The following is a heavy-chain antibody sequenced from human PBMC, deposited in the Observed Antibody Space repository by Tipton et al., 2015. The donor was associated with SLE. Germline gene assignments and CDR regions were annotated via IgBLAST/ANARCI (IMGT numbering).Heavy chain of an antibody. J-gene: IGHJ4*02. CDR1: GYSISSGYY. CDR3: ASNGQLGDFDY. V-gene: IGHV4-38-2*01. CDR2: IYHSGGT. Sequence: TLSLTCAVSGYSISSGYYWGWIRQPPGKGLEWIGSIYHSGGTYYSPSLKSRFTISVDTSKNQFSLKLSSVAAADTAVYYCASNGQLGDFDYWGQGTLVTVSS. D-gene: IGHD6-6*01.